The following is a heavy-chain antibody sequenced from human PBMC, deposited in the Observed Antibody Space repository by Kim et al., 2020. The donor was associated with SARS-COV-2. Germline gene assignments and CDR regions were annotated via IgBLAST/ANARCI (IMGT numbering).Heavy chain of an antibody. V-gene: IGHV1-46*01. CDR2: LNPSSGST. J-gene: IGHJ6*02. Sequence: ASVKVSCKASGYIFTSYFMHWVRQAPGQGLEWMGTLNPSSGSTTYTQKFQGRVTMTRDTSTNTVYMELSSLNSEDTAVYFCAKAVESSGHYGMDVWGLGTTVTVSS. CDR1: GYIFTSYF. CDR3: AKAVESSGHYGMDV. D-gene: IGHD3-22*01.